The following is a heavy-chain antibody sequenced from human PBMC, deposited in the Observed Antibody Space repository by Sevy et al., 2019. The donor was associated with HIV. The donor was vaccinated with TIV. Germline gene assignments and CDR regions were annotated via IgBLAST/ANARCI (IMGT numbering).Heavy chain of an antibody. Sequence: GESLKISCVVSGFTFSSDWMHWVRQAPGKGLVWVSRINSDGSRTNYADSVKGRFTISRDSAKNTLFLQMNSLGAEDTAVYYCIRGTSGTFGYWGQGTLVTVSS. CDR1: GFTFSSDW. J-gene: IGHJ4*02. D-gene: IGHD1-26*01. CDR2: INSDGSRT. V-gene: IGHV3-74*01. CDR3: IRGTSGTFGY.